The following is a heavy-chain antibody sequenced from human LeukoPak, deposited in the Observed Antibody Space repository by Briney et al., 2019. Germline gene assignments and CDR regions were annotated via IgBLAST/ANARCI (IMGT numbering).Heavy chain of an antibody. CDR1: GYTFTSYY. V-gene: IGHV1-46*01. CDR3: ARGTTTDVLRFLEWSTFDY. Sequence: ASVKVSCKASGYTFTSYYMHWVRQAPGQGLEWMGLINPSGGSTSYAQKFQGRVTMTRDTSTSTVYMELSSLRSEDTAVYYCARGTTTDVLRFLEWSTFDYWGQGTLVTVSS. D-gene: IGHD3-3*01. CDR2: INPSGGST. J-gene: IGHJ4*02.